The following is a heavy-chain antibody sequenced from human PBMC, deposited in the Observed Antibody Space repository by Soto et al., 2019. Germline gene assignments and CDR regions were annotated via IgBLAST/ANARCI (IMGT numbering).Heavy chain of an antibody. J-gene: IGHJ4*02. D-gene: IGHD6-19*01. Sequence: QVQLVQSGAEVKKPGSSVKVSCKASGGTFSSYTISWVRQAPGQGLEWMGRIIPILGIANYAQKFQGRVTIPADKSTSTAYMVLRSLRSEDTGVYYCAEEASEPGGGSSGWSDYWGQGTLVTVSS. CDR3: AEEASEPGGGSSGWSDY. V-gene: IGHV1-69*02. CDR1: GGTFSSYT. CDR2: IIPILGIA.